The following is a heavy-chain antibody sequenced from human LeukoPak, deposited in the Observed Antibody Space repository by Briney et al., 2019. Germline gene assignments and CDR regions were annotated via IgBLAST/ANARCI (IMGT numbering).Heavy chain of an antibody. V-gene: IGHV3-23*01. D-gene: IGHD3-10*01. J-gene: IGHJ5*02. Sequence: GGSLRLSCAASGFTFSSYAMSWVRQAPGKGLEWVSTISGGGGTPYYADSVKGRFTISRDNSKNTLYLQMNSLRAEDTAVYYCAKGPGSNWFDPWGQGTLVTVSS. CDR2: ISGGGGTP. CDR3: AKGPGSNWFDP. CDR1: GFTFSSYA.